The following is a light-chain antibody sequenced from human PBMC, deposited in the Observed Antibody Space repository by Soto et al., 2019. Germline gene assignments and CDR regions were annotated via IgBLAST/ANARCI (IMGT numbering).Light chain of an antibody. V-gene: IGKV1-27*01. CDR2: SAS. Sequence: DIQMTQSPSTLSGSVGDRVTITCRASQTISSWLAWYQQKPGKVPKLLIYSASTLQSGVPSRFSGSGSGTDFTLTISSLQPEDVATYFCQKYNSALTFGQGTRLEIK. CDR3: QKYNSALT. CDR1: QTISSW. J-gene: IGKJ5*01.